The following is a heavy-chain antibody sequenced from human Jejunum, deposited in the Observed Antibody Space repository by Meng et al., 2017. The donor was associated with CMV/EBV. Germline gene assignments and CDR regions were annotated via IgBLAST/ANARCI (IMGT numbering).Heavy chain of an antibody. J-gene: IGHJ4*02. CDR1: GGSVTGGGYY. CDR2: IYYTGSS. V-gene: IGHV4-61*08. CDR3: ARSTTGPGDY. D-gene: IGHD1-1*01. Sequence: CTGAGGSVTGGGYYWNWIRRPPGEGLKWIGWIYYTGSSSYNPTLKSRATITLDTSKNQFSLKVTSVTAADTAVYYCARSTTGPGDYWGQGTLVTVSS.